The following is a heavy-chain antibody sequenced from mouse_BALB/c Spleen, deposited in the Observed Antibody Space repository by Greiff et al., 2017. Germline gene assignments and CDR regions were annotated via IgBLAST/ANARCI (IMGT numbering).Heavy chain of an antibody. CDR1: GFTFSSYA. CDR2: ISSGGSYT. D-gene: IGHD2-1*01. V-gene: IGHV5-9-3*01. J-gene: IGHJ4*01. Sequence: EVKLMESGGGLVKPGGSLKLSCAASGFTFSSYAMSWVRQTPEKRLEWVATISSGGSYTYYPDSVKGRFTISRDNAKNTLYLQMSSLRSEDTAMYYCARPGDGNYSYYAMDYWGQGTSVTVSS. CDR3: ARPGDGNYSYYAMDY.